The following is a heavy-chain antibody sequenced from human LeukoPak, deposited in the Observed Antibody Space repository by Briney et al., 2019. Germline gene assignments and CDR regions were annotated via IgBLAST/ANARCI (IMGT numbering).Heavy chain of an antibody. Sequence: GGSLRLSCAASGVTFSSYSMNWVREAPGKGLQLVSSISSSSSYIYYADSVKGRFTISRDNAKNSLYLQMNSLTAEDTAVYYCARDKTTVTTLDYWGQGTLVTVSS. CDR3: ARDKTTVTTLDY. D-gene: IGHD4-17*01. V-gene: IGHV3-21*01. CDR1: GVTFSSYS. CDR2: ISSSSSYI. J-gene: IGHJ4*02.